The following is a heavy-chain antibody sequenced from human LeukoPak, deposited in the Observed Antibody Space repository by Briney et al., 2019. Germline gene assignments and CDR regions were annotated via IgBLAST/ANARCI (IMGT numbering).Heavy chain of an antibody. CDR3: ARDYYGSGSYYSHQTDY. CDR2: ISSRGSPT. D-gene: IGHD3-10*01. V-gene: IGHV3-48*03. CDR1: GFTFSSYE. J-gene: IGHJ4*02. Sequence: GGSLRLSCAASGFTFSSYEMNWVRQAPGKGLEWVSYISSRGSPTYYADSVRGRFTISRDNAKNSLYLQMNSLRAEDTAVYYCARDYYGSGSYYSHQTDYWGQGTLVTVSS.